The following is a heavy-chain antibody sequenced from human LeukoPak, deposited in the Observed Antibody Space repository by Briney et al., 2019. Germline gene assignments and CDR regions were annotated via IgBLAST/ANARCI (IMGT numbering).Heavy chain of an antibody. J-gene: IGHJ3*02. CDR2: IKPNSGGT. Sequence: ASVTVSCKASGYTFTGYYMHWVRQAPGQGLEWMGWIKPNSGGTNYAQKFQDRVTMTRDTSISTAYMELSRLRSDDTAVYYCAREQGDYRAFDIWGQGTMVTVSS. CDR1: GYTFTGYY. CDR3: AREQGDYRAFDI. D-gene: IGHD4-17*01. V-gene: IGHV1-2*02.